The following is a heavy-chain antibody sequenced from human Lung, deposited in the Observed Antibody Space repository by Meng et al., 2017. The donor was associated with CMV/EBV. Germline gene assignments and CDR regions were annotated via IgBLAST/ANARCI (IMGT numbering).Heavy chain of an antibody. CDR1: GFTFSSYG. D-gene: IGHD3-9*01. CDR2: ISYGGGKE. CDR3: ARELYYDILTGPRAFDV. Sequence: SLKISCAASGFTFSSYGVHWVRQAPGEGLEWVAFISYGGGKEYYADSVKGRFTISRDNSKNMLFLQMDSLRPDDTAVYYCARELYYDILTGPRAFDVWGQGXMVTVSS. V-gene: IGHV3-30-3*01. J-gene: IGHJ3*01.